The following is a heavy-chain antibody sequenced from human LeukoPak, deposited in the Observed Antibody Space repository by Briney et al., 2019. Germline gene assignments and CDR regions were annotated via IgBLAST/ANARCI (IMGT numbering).Heavy chain of an antibody. CDR1: GDSISSYY. V-gene: IGHV4-59*01. J-gene: IGHJ4*02. CDR3: ARDRSLGIIDY. Sequence: SETLSLTCIVSGDSISSYYWSWIRQPPGKGLEWIGYIYYSGGTNYNPSLKSRVTMSVDASKNHFSPKLSSVTAADTAVYYCARDRSLGIIDYWGQGTLVTVSS. D-gene: IGHD3-16*01. CDR2: IYYSGGT.